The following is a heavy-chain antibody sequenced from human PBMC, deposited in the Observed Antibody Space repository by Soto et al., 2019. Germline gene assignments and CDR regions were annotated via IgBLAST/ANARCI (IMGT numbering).Heavy chain of an antibody. V-gene: IGHV3-23*01. Sequence: GGSLRLSCAASGFIFSSYAMSWVRQAPGKGLEWVSAISGSGGSTYYADSVKGRFTISRDNSKNQFSLKVRSVTAADTAVYYCARETYGDYVGYFDPWGQGIQVTVSS. CDR3: ARETYGDYVGYFDP. J-gene: IGHJ5*02. CDR2: ISGSGGST. CDR1: GFIFSSYA. D-gene: IGHD4-17*01.